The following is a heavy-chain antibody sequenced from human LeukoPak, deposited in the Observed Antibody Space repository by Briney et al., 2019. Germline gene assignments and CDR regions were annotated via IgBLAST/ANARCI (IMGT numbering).Heavy chain of an antibody. V-gene: IGHV4-4*07. J-gene: IGHJ3*02. CDR2: IYDSGKT. CDR3: ARDYIVHTGVVAFDT. Sequence: PSETLSLTCSVSGGSISTYYWNWIRQPAGKELEWIGHIYDSGKTNYNPSLRGRATISVDESRNLFSLKLNSVTAADTAVYYCARDYIVHTGVVAFDTWGQGTMVTVSS. D-gene: IGHD5-12*01. CDR1: GGSISTYY.